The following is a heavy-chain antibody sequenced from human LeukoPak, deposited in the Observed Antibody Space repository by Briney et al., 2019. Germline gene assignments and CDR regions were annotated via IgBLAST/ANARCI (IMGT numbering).Heavy chain of an antibody. V-gene: IGHV4-34*01. CDR3: AADYTLSFRS. D-gene: IGHD4/OR15-4a*01. CDR1: GGSFSDYF. J-gene: IGHJ5*02. Sequence: SETLSLTCAVYGGSFSDYFWSWFRQPPGKGLEWIGEVHHSGSTNYNPSLKSRVVISVDTSKNQFSLRLNSVSAADTAMYYCAADYTLSFRSWGQGTLVTVSS. CDR2: VHHSGST.